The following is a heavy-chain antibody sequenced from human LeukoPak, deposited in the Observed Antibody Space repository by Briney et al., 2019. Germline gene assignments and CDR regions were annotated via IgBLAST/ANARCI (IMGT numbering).Heavy chain of an antibody. CDR3: AREQISMIRGFDN. CDR1: GGPISSYY. V-gene: IGHV4-59*01. J-gene: IGHJ4*02. CDR2: IYYSGNT. Sequence: PSETLSLTCSVSGGPISSYYWSWIRQPPGKGLELIGYIYYSGNTNYNPSLKSRVTISIDTSKKQFSLKLTSVTAADTAVYYCAREQISMIRGFDNWGQGTLVTVSS. D-gene: IGHD3-10*01.